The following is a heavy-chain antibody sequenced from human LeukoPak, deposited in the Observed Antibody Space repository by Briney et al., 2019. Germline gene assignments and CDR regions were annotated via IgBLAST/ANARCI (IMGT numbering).Heavy chain of an antibody. Sequence: SQTLSLTCTVSGGSISSGSYYWSWIRQPAGTGLEWIGRIYTSGSTNYNPSLKSRVTISVDTSKNQFSLKLSSVTAADTAVYYCARHSYYDFLWDYWGQGTLVTVSS. D-gene: IGHD3-3*01. CDR1: GGSISSGSYY. V-gene: IGHV4-61*02. CDR2: IYTSGST. CDR3: ARHSYYDFLWDY. J-gene: IGHJ4*02.